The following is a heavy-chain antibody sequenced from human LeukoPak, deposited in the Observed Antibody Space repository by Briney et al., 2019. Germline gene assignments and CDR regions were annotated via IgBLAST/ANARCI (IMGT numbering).Heavy chain of an antibody. CDR1: GFTFSDTY. V-gene: IGHV3-66*01. J-gene: IGHJ4*02. CDR2: IYSGGST. CDR3: AREGAYGDLDY. D-gene: IGHD4-17*01. Sequence: GGSLRLSCAVSGFTFSDTYMTWIRQAPGKGLEWVSVIYSGGSTYYADSVKGRFTISRDNSKNTLYLQMNSLRAEDTAVYYCAREGAYGDLDYWGQGTLVTVSS.